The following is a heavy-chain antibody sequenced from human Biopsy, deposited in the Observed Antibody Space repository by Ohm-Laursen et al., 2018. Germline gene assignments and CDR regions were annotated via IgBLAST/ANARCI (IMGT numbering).Heavy chain of an antibody. J-gene: IGHJ4*02. D-gene: IGHD4-17*01. V-gene: IGHV4-4*07. CDR1: GTSIITYS. CDR2: IYVSGST. Sequence: GTLSLACSVSGTSIITYSWSWIRQPAGKGLEWIGRIYVSGSTNYNPSLKSRVTMSLDTSESRFSLELASVTAADTAVYYCARDSPSYADYPLDSWGPGILVTVS. CDR3: ARDSPSYADYPLDS.